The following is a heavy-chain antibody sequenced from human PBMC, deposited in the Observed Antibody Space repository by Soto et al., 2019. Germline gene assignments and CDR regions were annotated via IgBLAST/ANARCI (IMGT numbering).Heavy chain of an antibody. D-gene: IGHD3-3*01. V-gene: IGHV4-59*01. CDR2: IYYSGRT. CDR3: ARDGSGYDFWSGPYFFDY. J-gene: IGHJ4*02. CDR1: GGSISSYY. Sequence: SETLSLTCTVSGGSISSYYWSWIRQPPGKGLEWIGYIYYSGRTNYNPSLKSRVTISLDTSKNQFSLKLSSVSAADTAVYYCARDGSGYDFWSGPYFFDYWGPGTLVTVSS.